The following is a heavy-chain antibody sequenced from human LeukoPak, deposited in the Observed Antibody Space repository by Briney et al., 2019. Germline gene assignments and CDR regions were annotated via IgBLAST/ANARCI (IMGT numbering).Heavy chain of an antibody. CDR2: IYYSGST. D-gene: IGHD2-21*02. Sequence: SETLSLTCAVSGDSISSCGYSWSWIRQPPGKELKWIGYIYYSGSTNYNPSLKSRATISVDTSKNQFSLKLSSVTAADTAVYYCASQYCGGDCYSDRRHYYYYYMDVWGKGTTVTVSS. CDR1: GDSISSCGYS. J-gene: IGHJ6*03. V-gene: IGHV4-61*08. CDR3: ASQYCGGDCYSDRRHYYYYYMDV.